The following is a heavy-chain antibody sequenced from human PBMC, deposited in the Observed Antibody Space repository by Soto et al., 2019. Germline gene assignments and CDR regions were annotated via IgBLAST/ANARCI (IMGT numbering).Heavy chain of an antibody. CDR2: VYPDDSDT. V-gene: IGHV5-51*01. J-gene: IGHJ6*02. Sequence: GESLKISCKGSGYSFTNFWIAWVCQMPGKGLEWMGIVYPDDSDTRYSPSFQGQVTMSVDKSITTAYLQWSSLKASDTAVYYCARHALAVALYYGMDVWGQGTTVTVSS. CDR3: ARHALAVALYYGMDV. D-gene: IGHD6-19*01. CDR1: GYSFTNFW.